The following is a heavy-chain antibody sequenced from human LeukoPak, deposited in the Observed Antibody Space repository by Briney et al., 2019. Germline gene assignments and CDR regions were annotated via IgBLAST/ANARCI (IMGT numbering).Heavy chain of an antibody. D-gene: IGHD2-2*01. V-gene: IGHV3-21*01. CDR1: GFTFSSYS. Sequence: GGSLRLSCAASGFTFSSYSMNWVRQAPGKGLEWVSSISSSSSYIYYADSVKGRFTISRDNAKNSLYLQMNSLRAEDTAVYYRARDTSGQSLYYYYYYMDVWGQGTLVTVSS. CDR2: ISSSSSYI. J-gene: IGHJ6*03. CDR3: ARDTSGQSLYYYYYYMDV.